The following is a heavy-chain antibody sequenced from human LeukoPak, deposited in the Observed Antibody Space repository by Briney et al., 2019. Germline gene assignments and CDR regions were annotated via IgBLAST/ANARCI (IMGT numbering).Heavy chain of an antibody. CDR3: ARQEYCSGGSCYTWFDP. Sequence: GESLKISCKGSGYSINNYWIGWVRQMPGKGLEWMGIIYPAGSDIRYSPSFQGQVTISADKSISTAYLQWSSLKASDTAIYCCARQEYCSGGSCYTWFDPWGQGTLVIVSS. J-gene: IGHJ5*02. V-gene: IGHV5-51*01. CDR1: GYSINNYW. D-gene: IGHD2-15*01. CDR2: IYPAGSDI.